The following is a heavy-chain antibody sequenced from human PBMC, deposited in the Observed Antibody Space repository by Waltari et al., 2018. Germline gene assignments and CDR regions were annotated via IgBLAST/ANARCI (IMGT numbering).Heavy chain of an antibody. D-gene: IGHD3-10*01. CDR2: IKSRTDDGTT. Sequence: EVQLVESGGGLVKPGGSLRLSCAASGFTFSNAWMTWVRQAPGKGLEWVGHIKSRTDDGTTDHAAPGKGRFTISRDDSKNTLLLQMNSLKTEDTAVYYCATGTISYYSFMDVWGKGTTVTVSS. J-gene: IGHJ6*03. CDR1: GFTFSNAW. CDR3: ATGTISYYSFMDV. V-gene: IGHV3-15*01.